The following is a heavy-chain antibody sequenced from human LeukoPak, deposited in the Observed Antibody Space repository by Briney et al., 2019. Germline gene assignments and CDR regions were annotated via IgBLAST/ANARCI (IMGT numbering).Heavy chain of an antibody. J-gene: IGHJ6*02. D-gene: IGHD6-19*01. CDR3: ARGIILAVAGTHYYYYGMDV. CDR1: GGSFSGYY. V-gene: IGHV4-34*01. Sequence: PSETLSLTCAVYGGSFSGYYWSWIRQPPGKGLEWIGEINHSGSTNYNPSLKSRDTISVDTSKNQFSLKLSSVTAADTAVYYCARGIILAVAGTHYYYYGMDVWGQGTTVTVSS. CDR2: INHSGST.